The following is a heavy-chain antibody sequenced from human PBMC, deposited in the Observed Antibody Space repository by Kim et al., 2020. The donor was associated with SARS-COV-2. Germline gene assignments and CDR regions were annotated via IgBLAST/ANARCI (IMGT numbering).Heavy chain of an antibody. J-gene: IGHJ6*02. CDR2: I. Sequence: IYYADSVKGRFTITRDNAKNSLYLQMNSLRAEDTAVYYCARGGGSRFMDVWGQGTTVTVSS. CDR3: ARGGGSRFMDV. V-gene: IGHV3-21*01. D-gene: IGHD2-15*01.